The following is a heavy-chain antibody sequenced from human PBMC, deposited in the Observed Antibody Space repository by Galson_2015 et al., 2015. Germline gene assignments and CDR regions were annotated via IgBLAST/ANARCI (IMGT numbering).Heavy chain of an antibody. Sequence: SVKVSCKASGGTFSIFAISWVRQAPGQRLEWMGGLLPIYGTPNYAQKFQGRVTITVDESTSTAYMELSSLTSEDTAVFYCATSNADVYCSGGSCYLDSWGQGTLVTVSS. D-gene: IGHD2-15*01. CDR3: ATSNADVYCSGGSCYLDS. CDR1: GGTFSIFA. J-gene: IGHJ4*02. V-gene: IGHV1-69*13. CDR2: LLPIYGTP.